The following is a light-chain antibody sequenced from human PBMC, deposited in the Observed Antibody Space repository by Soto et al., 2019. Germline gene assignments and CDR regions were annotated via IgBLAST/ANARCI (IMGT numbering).Light chain of an antibody. V-gene: IGLV2-14*01. CDR2: DVS. CDR3: SSYSSSSTNYV. CDR1: SSDVGGYNY. J-gene: IGLJ1*01. Sequence: QSVLTQPASVSGSPVLSITISCTGTSSDVGGYNYVSWYQQHPGKAPKVIIYDVSNRPSGVSSRFSGSKSGNTASLTISGLQAEDEADYYCSSYSSSSTNYVFGSGTKVTVL.